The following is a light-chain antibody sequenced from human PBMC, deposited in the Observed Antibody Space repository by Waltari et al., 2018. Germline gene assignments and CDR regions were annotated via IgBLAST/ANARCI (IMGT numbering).Light chain of an antibody. CDR3: CSYAGSYTVV. V-gene: IGLV2-11*01. J-gene: IGLJ2*01. CDR1: SSDVGAYNY. Sequence: QSALTQPRSVSGSPGQSVTISCPGTSSDVGAYNYVSWYQQHPGKAPKLMIYDVNIRPSGVPDRFSGSKSGNTASLTISGLQADDEGDYYCCSYAGSYTVVFGGGTKLTVL. CDR2: DVN.